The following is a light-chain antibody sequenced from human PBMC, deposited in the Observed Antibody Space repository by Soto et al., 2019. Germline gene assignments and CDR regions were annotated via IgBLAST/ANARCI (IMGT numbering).Light chain of an antibody. CDR2: EVS. V-gene: IGLV2-14*01. CDR1: SSDVGGYKY. Sequence: QSALTQPASVSGSPGQSITISCTGTSSDVGGYKYVSWYQQHPGKAPKLMIYEVSNRPSGVSYRFSGSKSGNTASLTISGLQPEDEADYYCNSYTSRYTFVLGTGTKLTVL. CDR3: NSYTSRYTFV. J-gene: IGLJ1*01.